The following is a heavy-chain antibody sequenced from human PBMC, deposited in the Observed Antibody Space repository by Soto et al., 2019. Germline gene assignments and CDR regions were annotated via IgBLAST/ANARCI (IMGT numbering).Heavy chain of an antibody. D-gene: IGHD6-19*01. J-gene: IGHJ1*01. CDR3: AASSSGWGN. CDR2: VVVGSGNT. Sequence: SVKVSFKASGLTFTNSAVQWVRQARGQRLEWIGWVVVGSGNTNYAQKFQERVTITRDMSTRTAYMELSSLRSEDTVVYYCAASSSGWGNWGQRTLVPVSS. V-gene: IGHV1-58*01. CDR1: GLTFTNSA.